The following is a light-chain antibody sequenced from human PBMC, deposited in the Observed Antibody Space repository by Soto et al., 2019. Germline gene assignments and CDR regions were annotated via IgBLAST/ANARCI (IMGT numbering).Light chain of an antibody. CDR2: GAF. J-gene: IGKJ1*01. CDR1: QSVRSN. V-gene: IGKV3-15*01. Sequence: EIVMTQSPVTLSVSPGERATLSFRASQSVRSNLAWYQQKPGQAPSLLIYGAFTRATGIPTRFSGTGSGTEFTLTISSLQSEDFALYYCQQYNDWPLTFGQGTKVEV. CDR3: QQYNDWPLT.